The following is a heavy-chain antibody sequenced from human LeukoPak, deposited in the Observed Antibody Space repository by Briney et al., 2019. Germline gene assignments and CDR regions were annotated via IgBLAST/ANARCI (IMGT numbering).Heavy chain of an antibody. CDR3: ARDGGIAAAGTGFDY. D-gene: IGHD6-13*01. J-gene: IGHJ4*02. CDR2: IYSGGST. Sequence: GGSLKLSCAASGFTVSSNYMSWVRQAPGKGLEWVSVIYSGGSTYYADSVKGRFTISRHNSKNTLYLQMNSLRAEDTAVYYCARDGGIAAAGTGFDYWGQGTLVTVSS. CDR1: GFTVSSNY. V-gene: IGHV3-53*04.